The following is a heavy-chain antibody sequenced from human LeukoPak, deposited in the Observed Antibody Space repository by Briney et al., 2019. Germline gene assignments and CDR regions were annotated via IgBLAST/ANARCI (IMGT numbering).Heavy chain of an antibody. CDR2: ISAYSGNT. V-gene: IGHV1-18*04. Sequence: ASVKVSCKASGYTFSNFGITWVRQAPGQGLEWMGWISAYSGNTNYAQKLHGRVTMTTDTSTSTAYMELRSLRSDDTAVYYCARDRGYSYGQIFDYWGQGTLVTVSS. J-gene: IGHJ4*02. D-gene: IGHD5-18*01. CDR3: ARDRGYSYGQIFDY. CDR1: GYTFSNFG.